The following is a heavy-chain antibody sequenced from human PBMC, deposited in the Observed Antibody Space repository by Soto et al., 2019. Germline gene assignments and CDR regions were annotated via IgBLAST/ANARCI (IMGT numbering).Heavy chain of an antibody. Sequence: QVQLQQWGAGPLRPLETLSLTCGVSGGSFSGYYWAWIRQSPGKGLEWIGEINDRGPINYNPSLKRRVSISVDTSKNHYSLNLRSVTAADTAVYYCARESHDILTGPPWVWYFDLWGRGTLVTVSS. CDR2: INDRGPI. D-gene: IGHD3-9*01. CDR3: ARESHDILTGPPWVWYFDL. J-gene: IGHJ2*01. CDR1: GGSFSGYY. V-gene: IGHV4-34*01.